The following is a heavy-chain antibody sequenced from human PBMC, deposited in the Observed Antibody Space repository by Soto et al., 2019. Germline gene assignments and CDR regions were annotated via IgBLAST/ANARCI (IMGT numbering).Heavy chain of an antibody. Sequence: QVQRVQSGAEVKKPGASVKVSCKASGYAFTSYGISWVRQAPGQGLEWMGWISVYNGNTNYAQKLQGRVTMTTDTSTRATYRGLRSLRSDATAVYYCARDTKGKGTVVHRYAFEISGEGAMVTVSS. V-gene: IGHV1-18*04. CDR1: GYAFTSYG. J-gene: IGHJ3*02. CDR3: ARDTKGKGTVVHRYAFEI. D-gene: IGHD2-15*01. CDR2: ISVYNGNT.